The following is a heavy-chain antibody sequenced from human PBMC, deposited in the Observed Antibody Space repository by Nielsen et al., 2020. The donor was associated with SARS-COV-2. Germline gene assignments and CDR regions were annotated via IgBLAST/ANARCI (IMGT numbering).Heavy chain of an antibody. D-gene: IGHD6-19*01. V-gene: IGHV1-18*01. CDR1: GYTFTSYG. Sequence: ASVKVSCKASGYTFTSYGISWVRQAPGQGLEWMGWISAYNGNTNYAQKLQGRVTMTTDTSTSTAYMELRSLRSDDTAVYYCASFDLGIAVAGTHYWGQGTLVTVSS. CDR2: ISAYNGNT. CDR3: ASFDLGIAVAGTHY. J-gene: IGHJ4*02.